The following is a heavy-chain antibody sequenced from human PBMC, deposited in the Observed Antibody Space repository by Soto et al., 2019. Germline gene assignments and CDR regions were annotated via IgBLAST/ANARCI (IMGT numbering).Heavy chain of an antibody. J-gene: IGHJ4*02. V-gene: IGHV3-7*01. CDR3: ARENWFYDY. CDR2: INPDGSGE. D-gene: IGHD3-10*01. CDR1: GFSFEIYW. Sequence: EVHLVESGGGLVQPGGSLRQSCAASGFSFEIYWMGWVRQAPGKGLEWVANINPDGSGEYYLDSVKGRFTISRDNAKNSVYLQMNSLVGDDTAVYYCARENWFYDYWGQGTPVTVSS.